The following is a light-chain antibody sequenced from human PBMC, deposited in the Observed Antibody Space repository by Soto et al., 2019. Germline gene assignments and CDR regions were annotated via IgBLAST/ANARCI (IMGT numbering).Light chain of an antibody. CDR3: QQRSTSPLFT. CDR1: QTVSRY. J-gene: IGKJ4*02. CDR2: YAS. Sequence: VLTQSPATLSLSPGERATLSCRASQTVSRYLAWYQQKPGQAPRLLIYYASSRATGIPARFSGSGSGTDYTLTISSLEPEDFAVYYCQQRSTSPLFTFGGGTKVEIK. V-gene: IGKV3-11*01.